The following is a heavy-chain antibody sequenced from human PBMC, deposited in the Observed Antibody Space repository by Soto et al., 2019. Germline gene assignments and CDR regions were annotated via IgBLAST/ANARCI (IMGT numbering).Heavy chain of an antibody. CDR2: ISGSGGST. J-gene: IGHJ4*02. Sequence: GGSLRLSCAASGFTFSNFAMNWVRQAPGKGLEWVSGISGSGGSTYYADSVKGRFTISRDNSKNTLYLQMNSLRAEDTAVYYCAKDRQWLTSDYWGQGTLVTVSS. CDR1: GFTFSNFA. D-gene: IGHD6-19*01. V-gene: IGHV3-23*01. CDR3: AKDRQWLTSDY.